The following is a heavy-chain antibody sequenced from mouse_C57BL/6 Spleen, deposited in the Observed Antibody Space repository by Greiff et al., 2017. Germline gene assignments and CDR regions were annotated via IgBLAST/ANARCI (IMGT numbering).Heavy chain of an antibody. Sequence: QVQLKESGAELVKPGASVKLSCKASGYTFTSYWMHWVKQRPGQGLEWIGMIHPNSGSTNYNEKFKSKATLTVDKSSSTAYMQLSSLTSEDSAVYYCASHYGSSPDWYFDVWGTATTVTVSS. J-gene: IGHJ1*03. CDR1: GYTFTSYW. V-gene: IGHV1-64*01. CDR2: IHPNSGST. CDR3: ASHYGSSPDWYFDV. D-gene: IGHD1-1*01.